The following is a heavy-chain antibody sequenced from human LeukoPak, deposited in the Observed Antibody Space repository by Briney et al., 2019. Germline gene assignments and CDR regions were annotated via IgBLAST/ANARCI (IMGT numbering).Heavy chain of an antibody. Sequence: RGSLRLSCAASGFTFSDYYMSWIRQAPGKGLEWVSYISSSGSTIYYADSVKGRFTISRDNAKNSLYLQMNSLRAEDTAVYYCARSRPSRYCSGGSCTHHAFDIWGQGTMVTVSS. V-gene: IGHV3-11*04. J-gene: IGHJ3*02. CDR3: ARSRPSRYCSGGSCTHHAFDI. CDR2: ISSSGSTI. CDR1: GFTFSDYY. D-gene: IGHD2-15*01.